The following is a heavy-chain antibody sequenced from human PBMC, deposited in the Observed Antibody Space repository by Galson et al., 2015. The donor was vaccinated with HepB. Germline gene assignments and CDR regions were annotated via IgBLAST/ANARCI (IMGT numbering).Heavy chain of an antibody. J-gene: IGHJ4*02. CDR3: ATEYYYDSSGYFG. Sequence: SVKVSCKASGYTFTSYYMHWVRQAPGKGLEWMGGFGPEDGETIYAQKFQGRVTMTEDTSTDTAYMELSSLRSEDTAVYYCATEYYYDSSGYFGWGQGTLVTVSS. V-gene: IGHV1-24*01. CDR2: FGPEDGET. CDR1: GYTFTSYY. D-gene: IGHD3-22*01.